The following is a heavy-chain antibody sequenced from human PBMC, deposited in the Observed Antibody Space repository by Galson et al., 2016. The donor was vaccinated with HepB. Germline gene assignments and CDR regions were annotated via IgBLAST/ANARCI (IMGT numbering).Heavy chain of an antibody. J-gene: IGHJ4*02. V-gene: IGHV3-9*01. CDR3: AKDMISSGAYYAFDS. Sequence: SLRLSCAVSGFIFNDYAMHWVRQAPGKGLEWVSGITWDSRAVDYADSVKGRFTISRDNAKNAMYLQMNSLRTEDTALYYCAKDMISSGAYYAFDSWGQGTQVTVSS. CDR1: GFIFNDYA. D-gene: IGHD1-26*01. CDR2: ITWDSRAV.